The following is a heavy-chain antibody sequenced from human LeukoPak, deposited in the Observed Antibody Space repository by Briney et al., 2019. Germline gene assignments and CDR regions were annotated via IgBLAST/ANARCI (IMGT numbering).Heavy chain of an antibody. CDR3: ARTLLYYYYYGMDV. J-gene: IGHJ6*02. D-gene: IGHD2-15*01. Sequence: PGGSLRLSCAASGFTLSSYSMNWVRQAPGNGLEWVSSISSSSSYIYYADSVKGRFTISRDNAKNSLYLQMNSLRAEDTAVYYCARTLLYYYYYGMDVWGQGTTVTVSS. CDR2: ISSSSSYI. CDR1: GFTLSSYS. V-gene: IGHV3-21*01.